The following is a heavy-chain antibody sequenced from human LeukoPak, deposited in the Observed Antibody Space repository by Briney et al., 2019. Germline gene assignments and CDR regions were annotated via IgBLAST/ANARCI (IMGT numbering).Heavy chain of an antibody. Sequence: SETLSLTCTVSGGSISSRNSYWGWIRQPPGKGLEGDGSICYRGTPFYNPSLKSRVTISVDTAKIQFSLRLSSVTAADTAVYYCARRTYKILRGTENGYWYFDLWGRGTLVTVSS. CDR2: ICYRGTP. V-gene: IGHV4-39*01. J-gene: IGHJ2*01. D-gene: IGHD3-9*01. CDR3: ARRTYKILRGTENGYWYFDL. CDR1: GGSISSRNSY.